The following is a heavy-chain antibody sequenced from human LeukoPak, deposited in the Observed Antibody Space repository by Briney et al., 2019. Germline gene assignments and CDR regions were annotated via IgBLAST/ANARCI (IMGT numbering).Heavy chain of an antibody. D-gene: IGHD5-12*01. CDR1: GFTFSSYA. CDR3: AKDGEYSGYDSDY. J-gene: IGHJ4*02. V-gene: IGHV3-23*01. Sequence: PGGSLRLSCAASGFTFSSYAMSWVRQAPGKGLEWVSAISGSGGSTYYADSVKGRFTISRDNPKSTLYLQMNSLRAEDTAVYYCAKDGEYSGYDSDYWGQGTLVTVSS. CDR2: ISGSGGST.